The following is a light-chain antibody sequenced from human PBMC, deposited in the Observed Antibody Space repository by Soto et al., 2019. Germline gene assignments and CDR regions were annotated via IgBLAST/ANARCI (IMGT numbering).Light chain of an antibody. CDR1: QSVSSSY. J-gene: IGKJ2*01. CDR2: GAS. CDR3: QQYGSSPPYP. V-gene: IGKV3-20*01. Sequence: EIVLTQSPGTLSLSPGERATLSCRASQSVSSSYLAWYQQKPGQAPRLVIYGASNRATGIPDRFSGSGSGTDFALTISRLEPEDFGVYYCQQYGSSPPYPVGQGTNLEI.